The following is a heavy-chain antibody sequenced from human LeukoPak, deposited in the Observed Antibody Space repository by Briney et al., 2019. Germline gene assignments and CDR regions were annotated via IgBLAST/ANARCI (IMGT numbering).Heavy chain of an antibody. D-gene: IGHD5-24*01. V-gene: IGHV3-7*01. CDR1: GFTFSDYW. CDR2: IKQDGSEK. CDR3: ARWLELMRNFDW. Sequence: PGGSLRLSCVGSGFTFSDYWMSWVRQAPGKGLEWVANIKQDGSEKDYVDALKGRFTISRDNAKNSPYLQMNSLGAEDTAVYYCARWLELMRNFDWWGQGTLVTVSS. J-gene: IGHJ4*02.